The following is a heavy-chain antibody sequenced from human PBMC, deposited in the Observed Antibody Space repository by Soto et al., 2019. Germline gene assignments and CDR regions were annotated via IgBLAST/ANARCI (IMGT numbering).Heavy chain of an antibody. D-gene: IGHD2-8*01. Sequence: EVQLVESGGGLVKPGGSLRLSCAASGFTFSSYSMNWVRQAPGKGLEWVSSISSSSSYIYYADSVKGRFTISRDNAKNSLYLQMNSPRAEDTAVYYCARPWGIVLMAYEDDYWGQGTLVTVSS. CDR1: GFTFSSYS. J-gene: IGHJ4*02. CDR3: ARPWGIVLMAYEDDY. CDR2: ISSSSSYI. V-gene: IGHV3-21*01.